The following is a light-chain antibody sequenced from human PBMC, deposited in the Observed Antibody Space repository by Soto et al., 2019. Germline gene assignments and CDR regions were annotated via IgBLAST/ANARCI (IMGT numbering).Light chain of an antibody. Sequence: EIVLTQSPATLSLSPGERATLSCRASQSVGTYLAWYQQKPGQAPRLLIYDASNRVPGIPVRFSGSGSGTDFTLTISSLEPEDFAVYYCQQRSNWPPRYTFGQGTKLEIK. V-gene: IGKV3-11*01. CDR2: DAS. CDR1: QSVGTY. J-gene: IGKJ2*01. CDR3: QQRSNWPPRYT.